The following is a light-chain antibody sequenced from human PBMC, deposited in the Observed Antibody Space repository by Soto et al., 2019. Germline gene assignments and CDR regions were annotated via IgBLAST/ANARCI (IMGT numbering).Light chain of an antibody. Sequence: DIQMTQSPSTLSASVGDRVTINFRASQAIRDDLAWYQQKPGKAPERLIYVASSLQSGVPSRFSGSGSGTEFSLAITSLQPEDFATYYCLQYYSYPQTFGQGTKVDIK. CDR1: QAIRDD. CDR2: VAS. J-gene: IGKJ1*01. V-gene: IGKV1-17*01. CDR3: LQYYSYPQT.